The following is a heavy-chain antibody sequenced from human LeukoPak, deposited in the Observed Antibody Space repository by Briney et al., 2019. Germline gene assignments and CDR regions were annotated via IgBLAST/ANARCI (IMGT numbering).Heavy chain of an antibody. J-gene: IGHJ4*02. V-gene: IGHV3-74*01. CDR2: INSDGRTT. D-gene: IGHD3-22*01. CDR3: ALIKEG. Sequence: GGSLRLSCAASGFTYSNNWMHWVRQAPGKGLVWVSRINSDGRTTTYADSVKGRFTISRDNAKNTLYLQMNSLRAEDTAVYYCALIKEGWGQGTLVTVSS. CDR1: GFTYSNNW.